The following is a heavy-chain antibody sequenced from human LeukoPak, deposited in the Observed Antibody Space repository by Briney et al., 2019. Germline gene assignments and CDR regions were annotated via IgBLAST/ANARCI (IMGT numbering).Heavy chain of an antibody. J-gene: IGHJ5*02. V-gene: IGHV4-59*01. Sequence: PSETLSLTCTVSGGSFSSYYWRWIRQPPGKGLEWIGYIYYSGSTNHNPSLKSGVTISVDTSKNQFSLRLSSVTAADTAVYYCAREAMATIGGAWFDPWGQGTLVTVSS. CDR3: AREAMATIGGAWFDP. CDR1: GGSFSSYY. CDR2: IYYSGST. D-gene: IGHD5-24*01.